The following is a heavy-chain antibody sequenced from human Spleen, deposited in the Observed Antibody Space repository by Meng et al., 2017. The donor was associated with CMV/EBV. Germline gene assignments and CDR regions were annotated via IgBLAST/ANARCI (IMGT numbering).Heavy chain of an antibody. V-gene: IGHV3-30*04. D-gene: IGHD3-3*01. CDR3: ARVPDTYYDFWSGIPGWFDP. Sequence: FSGDAMQGVREAPGKGMEWVAVRSDKGSYKNYTNNVKGRFTISRDKSKSTMYLQMNSLRGEDTAVYYCARVPDTYYDFWSGIPGWFDPWGQGTLVTVSS. J-gene: IGHJ5*02. CDR1: FSGDA. CDR2: RSDKGSYK.